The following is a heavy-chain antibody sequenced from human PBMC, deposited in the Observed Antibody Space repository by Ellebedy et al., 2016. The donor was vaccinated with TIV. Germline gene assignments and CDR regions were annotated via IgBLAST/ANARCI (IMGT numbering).Heavy chain of an antibody. V-gene: IGHV1-18*04. D-gene: IGHD3-22*01. Sequence: AASVKVSCKASGYTFTSYGISWVRQAPGQGLEWMGWISAYNGNTNYAQKLQGRVTMTTDTSTSTAYMELRSLRSDDTAVYYCAGAYYYDSSGYHHWFDPWGQGTLVTVSS. J-gene: IGHJ5*02. CDR1: GYTFTSYG. CDR3: AGAYYYDSSGYHHWFDP. CDR2: ISAYNGNT.